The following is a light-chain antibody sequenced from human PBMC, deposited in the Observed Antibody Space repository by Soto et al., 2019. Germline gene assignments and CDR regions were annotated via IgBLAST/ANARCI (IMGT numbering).Light chain of an antibody. J-gene: IGKJ2*01. Sequence: EVVLTQSPGTLSLSPGERATLSCRASRSFASSYLAWYQQKPGQAPRLLIFAASIRATGVSDRFSGSGSGTDFTLIISRLEPEDSAVYCCQQYGSSPPYTFGQGTKLEIK. CDR3: QQYGSSPPYT. V-gene: IGKV3-20*01. CDR2: AAS. CDR1: RSFASSY.